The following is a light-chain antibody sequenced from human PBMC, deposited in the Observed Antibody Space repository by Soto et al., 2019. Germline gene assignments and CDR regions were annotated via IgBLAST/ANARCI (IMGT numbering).Light chain of an antibody. J-gene: IGKJ1*01. CDR2: KAS. CDR1: QSISTW. V-gene: IGKV1-5*03. CDR3: QQYNGYSRT. Sequence: DLQMTQSPSTLSASVGDRVTITCRASQSISTWLAWYQQKPGKAPTLLIYKASSLESGVPSRFSGSGSGTEFTLTISSLQPDDFATYYCQQYNGYSRTFGQGTKVEIK.